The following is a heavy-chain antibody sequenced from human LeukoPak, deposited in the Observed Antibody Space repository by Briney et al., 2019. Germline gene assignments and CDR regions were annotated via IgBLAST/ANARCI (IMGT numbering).Heavy chain of an antibody. CDR2: INHSGST. J-gene: IGHJ5*02. V-gene: IGHV4-34*01. Sequence: PSETLSLTCAVHGGSFSGYYWTWIRQPPGKGLEWIGEINHSGSTNYNPALNSRVTMSVDTSKNQFSLKLNSVTAADTAVYYCAREGDLRFLEWSPPWFDPWGQGTLVTVSS. CDR1: GGSFSGYY. CDR3: AREGDLRFLEWSPPWFDP. D-gene: IGHD3-3*01.